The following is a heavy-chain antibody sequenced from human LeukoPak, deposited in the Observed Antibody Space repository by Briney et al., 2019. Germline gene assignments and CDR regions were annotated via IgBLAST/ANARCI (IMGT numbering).Heavy chain of an antibody. V-gene: IGHV3-53*01. D-gene: IGHD3-22*01. Sequence: GSLRLSCAASGFAVSSNYMNWVRQAPGRGLEWVSVIYSGGNTYYADSVKGRFTISRDNSKNTVYLQMNSLRAEDTAVYYCAREYYYDSSGPFDYWGQGTLVTVSS. CDR1: GFAVSSNY. CDR3: AREYYYDSSGPFDY. CDR2: IYSGGNT. J-gene: IGHJ4*02.